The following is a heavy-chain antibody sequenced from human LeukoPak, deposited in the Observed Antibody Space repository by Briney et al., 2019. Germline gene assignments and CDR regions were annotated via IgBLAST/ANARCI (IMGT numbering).Heavy chain of an antibody. D-gene: IGHD6-19*01. CDR3: ARGTDKLAVAGTDAFDI. Sequence: PVKVSCKASGGTFSSYAISWVRQAPGQGLEWMGGIIPIFGTANYAQKFQGRVTITTDESTSTAYMELSSLRSEDTAVYYCARGTDKLAVAGTDAFDIWGQGTMVTVSA. V-gene: IGHV1-69*05. CDR1: GGTFSSYA. J-gene: IGHJ3*02. CDR2: IIPIFGTA.